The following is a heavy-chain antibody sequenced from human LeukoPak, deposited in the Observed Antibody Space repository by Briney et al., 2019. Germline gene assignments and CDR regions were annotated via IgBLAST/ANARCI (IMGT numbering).Heavy chain of an antibody. Sequence: GSLRLSCTASGFTFGDYAMSWVRQAPGKGLEWVGFIRSKAYGGTTEYAASVKGRFTISRDDSKSIAYLQMNSLKTEDTAVYYCTRVGYSYGLFDYWGQGTLVTVSS. CDR2: IRSKAYGGTT. V-gene: IGHV3-49*04. J-gene: IGHJ4*02. D-gene: IGHD5-18*01. CDR3: TRVGYSYGLFDY. CDR1: GFTFGDYA.